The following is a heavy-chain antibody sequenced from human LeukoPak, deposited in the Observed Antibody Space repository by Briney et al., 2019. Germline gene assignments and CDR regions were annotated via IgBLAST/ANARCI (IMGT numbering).Heavy chain of an antibody. CDR3: ARAGPYSHHSFDY. CDR2: IYSRGDT. V-gene: IGHV3-53*01. CDR1: GFTVSSNS. J-gene: IGHJ4*02. Sequence: GGSLRLSCAASGFTVSSNSMNWVRQAPGKGLEWVSVIYSRGDTNYADSVKGRFTISRDNSKNTLYLQMNSLRAEDTAVYYCARAGPYSHHSFDYWGQGTPVTGSS. D-gene: IGHD4-11*01.